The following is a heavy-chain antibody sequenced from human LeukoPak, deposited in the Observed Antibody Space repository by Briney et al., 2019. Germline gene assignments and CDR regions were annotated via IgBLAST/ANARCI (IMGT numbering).Heavy chain of an antibody. CDR2: IYSSGST. CDR3: AKEELVPFDY. CDR1: GDSISSSSYY. Sequence: SETLSLTCTVSGDSISSSSYYWGWIRQPPGKGLEWIGSIYSSGSTDYNPSLKSRVTILVDTSKNQFSLRLRSVTAADTAVYFCAKEELVPFDYWGQGMLVIVSS. D-gene: IGHD6-6*01. V-gene: IGHV4-39*07. J-gene: IGHJ4*02.